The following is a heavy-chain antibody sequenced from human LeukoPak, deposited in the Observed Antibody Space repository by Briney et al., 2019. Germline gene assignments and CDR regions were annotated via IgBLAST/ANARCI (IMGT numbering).Heavy chain of an antibody. V-gene: IGHV4-59*01. D-gene: IGHD5-24*01. CDR3: ARVRSDGYSDY. CDR2: IHNSGST. CDR1: GGSISGYY. Sequence: SETLSLTCTVSGGSISGYYWSWIRQPPGKGLEWIGYIHNSGSTKYNPSLKGRITILVDISKNQFSLNLSSVTAADTAVYYCARVRSDGYSDYWGQGTLVTVSS. J-gene: IGHJ4*02.